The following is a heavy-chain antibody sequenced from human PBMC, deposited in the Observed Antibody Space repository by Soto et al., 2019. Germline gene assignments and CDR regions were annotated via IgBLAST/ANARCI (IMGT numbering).Heavy chain of an antibody. CDR2: IKSDGSST. J-gene: IGHJ4*02. Sequence: GGSLRLSCAASGFTFSSYYMHWVRQAPGKGLVWVSRIKSDGSSTNYADSVKGRFTISRDNAKNTLYLQMNSLRAEDTAVYYCARGRAGCYFDYWGQATLVTVSS. V-gene: IGHV3-74*01. CDR3: ARGRAGCYFDY. CDR1: GFTFSSYY.